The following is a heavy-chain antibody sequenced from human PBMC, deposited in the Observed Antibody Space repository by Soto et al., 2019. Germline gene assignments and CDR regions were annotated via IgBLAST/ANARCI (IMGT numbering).Heavy chain of an antibody. Sequence: LSLTCTVSGGSISSYYWSWIRQPPGKGLEYIGYIYYSGSTNYNPSLKSRVTISVDTSKKQFSLKLSSVTAADTAVYYCARSLYSGSYTNWFDPWGQGTLVTVSS. CDR1: GGSISSYY. CDR3: ARSLYSGSYTNWFDP. D-gene: IGHD1-26*01. V-gene: IGHV4-59*01. J-gene: IGHJ5*02. CDR2: IYYSGST.